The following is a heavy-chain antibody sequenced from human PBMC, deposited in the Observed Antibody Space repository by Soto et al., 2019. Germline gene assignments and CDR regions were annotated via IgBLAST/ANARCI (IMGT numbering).Heavy chain of an antibody. CDR1: GFTFSSYS. CDR3: ARAVVVVAATPYYMDV. CDR2: ISSSSSYI. Sequence: GGSLRLSCAASGFTFSSYSMNWVRQAPGKGLEWVSSISSSSSYIYYADSVKGRFTISRDNAKNSLYLQMNSLRAEDTAVYYCARAVVVVAATPYYMDVWVKGTTVTVSS. J-gene: IGHJ6*03. D-gene: IGHD2-15*01. V-gene: IGHV3-21*01.